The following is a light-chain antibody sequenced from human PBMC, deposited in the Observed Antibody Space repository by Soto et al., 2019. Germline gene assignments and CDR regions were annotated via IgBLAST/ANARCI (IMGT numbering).Light chain of an antibody. Sequence: VLTQPPSVSGAPGQRVTISCTGSSSNIGAGYDVHWYQQVPGTAPKLLIYANNNRPSGVPDRFSGSKSGTSASLAITGLQAEDEADYYCQSYDSSLSGYVFGTGTKVTVL. CDR2: ANN. CDR1: SSNIGAGYD. J-gene: IGLJ1*01. CDR3: QSYDSSLSGYV. V-gene: IGLV1-40*01.